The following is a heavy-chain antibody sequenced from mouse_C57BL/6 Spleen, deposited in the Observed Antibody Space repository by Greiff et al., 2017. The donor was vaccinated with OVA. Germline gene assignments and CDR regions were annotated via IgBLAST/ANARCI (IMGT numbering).Heavy chain of an antibody. J-gene: IGHJ1*03. V-gene: IGHV1-55*01. CDR2: IYPGSGST. Sequence: QVQLQQPGAELVKPGASVQLSCPASGYPFPSYWITWVKPRPGQGLEWIGDIYPGSGSTNYNEKFKSKATLTVDTSSSTAYMQLSSLTSEDSAVYYCARGYYDYDLGYWYFDVWGTGTTVTVSS. CDR3: ARGYYDYDLGYWYFDV. CDR1: GYPFPSYW. D-gene: IGHD2-4*01.